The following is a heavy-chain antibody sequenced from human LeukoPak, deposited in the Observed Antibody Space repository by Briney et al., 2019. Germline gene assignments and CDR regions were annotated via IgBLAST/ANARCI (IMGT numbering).Heavy chain of an antibody. CDR2: IYYSGST. J-gene: IGHJ4*02. CDR1: GGSISSYY. V-gene: IGHV4-59*08. CDR3: ARHVELGYFDY. D-gene: IGHD3-10*01. Sequence: SETLSLTCTVSGGSISSYYWSWIRQPPGKGLEWIGYIYYSGSTNYNPSLKSRVTISVDTSKNQFSLKLSSVTAADTAVYYCARHVELGYFDYWGQGTLVTVSS.